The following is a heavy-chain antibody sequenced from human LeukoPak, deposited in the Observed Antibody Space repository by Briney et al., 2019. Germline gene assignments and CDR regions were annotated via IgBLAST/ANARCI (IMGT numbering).Heavy chain of an antibody. CDR2: ISSSSSTI. V-gene: IGHV3-11*04. J-gene: IGHJ6*03. CDR1: GFTFRDYY. CDR3: ARFLATWDYYYMDV. Sequence: PGGSLRLSCAASGFTFRDYYMSWIRQAPGKGLEWVSYISSSSSTIYYADSVKGRFTISRDNAKNSLYLQLNSLRAEDTAVYYCARFLATWDYYYMDVWGTGTTVTVSS. D-gene: IGHD3-3*01.